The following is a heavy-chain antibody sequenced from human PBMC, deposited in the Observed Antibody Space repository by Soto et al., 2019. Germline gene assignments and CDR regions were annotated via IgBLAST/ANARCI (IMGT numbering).Heavy chain of an antibody. CDR3: ARYLRSGLYYMDV. D-gene: IGHD3-3*01. J-gene: IGHJ6*03. CDR2: IYNSGST. CDR1: DDSINSDY. V-gene: IGHV4-59*08. Sequence: SQTLSLTCTVSDDSINSDYLSWVRQPPGKGLEWIGYIYNSGSTNYNPSLKSRVTMSVDPSKNQFSLKLSSATVADTAVYYCARYLRSGLYYMDVWGKGTTVTVSS.